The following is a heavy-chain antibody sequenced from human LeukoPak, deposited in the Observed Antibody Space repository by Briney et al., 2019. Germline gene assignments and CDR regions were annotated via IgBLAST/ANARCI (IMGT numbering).Heavy chain of an antibody. Sequence: GGSLRLSCAASGFTLDDYVMHWVRQAPGKGLEWVSGISWNSVSIGYADSVKGRFTISRDNAKNSLYLQMNSLRAEDTALYYCAKDIGTGGTGWYFDLWGRGTLDTVSS. V-gene: IGHV3-9*01. CDR2: ISWNSVSI. J-gene: IGHJ2*01. D-gene: IGHD6-13*01. CDR1: GFTLDDYV. CDR3: AKDIGTGGTGWYFDL.